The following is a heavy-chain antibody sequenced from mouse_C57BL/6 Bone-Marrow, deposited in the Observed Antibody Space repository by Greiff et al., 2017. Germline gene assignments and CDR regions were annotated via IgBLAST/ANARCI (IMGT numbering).Heavy chain of an antibody. CDR3: ARRGVTTVVDFDY. D-gene: IGHD1-1*01. J-gene: IGHJ2*01. CDR1: GYTFTDYY. V-gene: IGHV1-19*01. CDR2: INPYNGGT. Sequence: EVQLQQSGPVLVKPGASVKMSCKASGYTFTDYYMNWVKQSHGKSLEWIGVINPYNGGTSYNQKFKGKATLTVDKSSSTAYMELNSLTSEDSAVYYWARRGVTTVVDFDYWGQGTTLTVSS.